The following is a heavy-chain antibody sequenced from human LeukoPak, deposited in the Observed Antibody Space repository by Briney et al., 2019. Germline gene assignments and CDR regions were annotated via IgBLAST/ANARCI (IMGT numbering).Heavy chain of an antibody. CDR1: GGSVSSGSDY. CDR2: IYSTGST. J-gene: IGHJ4*02. D-gene: IGHD2-2*01. CDR3: ARTSSTTSSIDY. V-gene: IGHV4-61*01. Sequence: PSETLSLTCTVSGGSVSSGSDYWSWIRQPPGKGLEWIGYIYSTGSTNYKSSLKSRVTISVDTSKNQFSLKLSSVTAADTAVYYCARTSSTTSSIDYWGQGTLVTVSS.